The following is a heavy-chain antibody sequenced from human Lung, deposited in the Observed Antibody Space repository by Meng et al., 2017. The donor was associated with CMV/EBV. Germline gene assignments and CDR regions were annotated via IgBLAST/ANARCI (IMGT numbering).Heavy chain of an antibody. Sequence: CNASGYTFTSYDINWVRQATGQGLEWMGWMNPNSGNTGYAQKFQGRVTMTRNTSISTAYMELSSLRSEDTAVYYCARGRRITNFDYWGQGTLVTVSS. D-gene: IGHD3-3*01. CDR2: MNPNSGNT. J-gene: IGHJ4*02. CDR3: ARGRRITNFDY. V-gene: IGHV1-8*01. CDR1: GYTFTSYD.